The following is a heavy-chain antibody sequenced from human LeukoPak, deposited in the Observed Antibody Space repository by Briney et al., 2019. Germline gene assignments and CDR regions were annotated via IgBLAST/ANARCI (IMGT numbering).Heavy chain of an antibody. CDR2: ISTSSIYI. D-gene: IGHD6-13*01. Sequence: GGSLRLSCAASGFTFSSYSMNWVRQAPGKGLEWVSSISTSSIYIYYADSVKGRFTISRGNAKNSLYLQMNSLRAEDTAVYYCARGRANVAAADHWFDPWGQGTLVTVSS. V-gene: IGHV3-21*01. CDR3: ARGRANVAAADHWFDP. CDR1: GFTFSSYS. J-gene: IGHJ5*02.